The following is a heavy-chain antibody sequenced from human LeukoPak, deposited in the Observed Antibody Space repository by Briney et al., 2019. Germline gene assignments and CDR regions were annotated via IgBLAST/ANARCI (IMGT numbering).Heavy chain of an antibody. V-gene: IGHV3-23*01. D-gene: IGHD3-22*01. CDR2: ISGSGDST. CDR1: GFTFNNYA. J-gene: IGHJ4*02. CDR3: TKDRPNYHESNGHYYRRDGDY. Sequence: GGSLRLSCAASGFTFNNYAMSWVRQVPGKGLEWVSSISGSGDSTYYKDSVKGRFTISRDNSKNTLYLQMNSLRPEDMATYYCTKDRPNYHESNGHYYRRDGDYWGQGTLVTVSS.